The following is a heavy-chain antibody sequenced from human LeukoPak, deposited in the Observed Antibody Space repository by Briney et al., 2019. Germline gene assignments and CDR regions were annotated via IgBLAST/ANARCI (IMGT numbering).Heavy chain of an antibody. CDR3: ARDIPGRVIFGFNYYYGMDV. J-gene: IGHJ6*02. V-gene: IGHV3-48*03. CDR1: GFTFSSYK. CDR2: ISSSGSTI. D-gene: IGHD3-3*01. Sequence: GGSLRLSCAASGFTFSSYKMNWVRQAPGKGLEWVSYISSSGSTIYYADSVKGRFTISRDNAKNSLYLQMNSLRAEDTAVYYCARDIPGRVIFGFNYYYGMDVWGQGTTVTVSS.